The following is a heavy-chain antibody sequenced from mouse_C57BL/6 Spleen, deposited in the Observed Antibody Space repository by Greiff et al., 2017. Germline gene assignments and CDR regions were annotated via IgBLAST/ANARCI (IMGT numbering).Heavy chain of an antibody. CDR1: GYTFTDYY. J-gene: IGHJ2*01. CDR2: INPYNGGT. CDR3: ARRGYDEGDYFDY. D-gene: IGHD2-2*01. V-gene: IGHV1-19*01. Sequence: EVQLQQSGPVLVKPGASVKMSCKASGYTFTDYYMNWVKQSHGKSLEWIGVINPYNGGTSYNQKFKGRVTFPVDKASSTAYMEIKSLTSEDSAVYYCARRGYDEGDYFDYGGQGTTLTVSA.